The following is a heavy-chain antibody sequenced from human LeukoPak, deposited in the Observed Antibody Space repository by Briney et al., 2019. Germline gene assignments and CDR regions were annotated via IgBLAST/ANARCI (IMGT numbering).Heavy chain of an antibody. V-gene: IGHV4-30-4*01. D-gene: IGHD5-12*01. Sequence: SQTLSLTCTVSGGSISSGDYYWSWIRQPPGKGLEGIGYIYYSGTTYYNPSLKSRVIISIDTSKNQFSLKLSSVTAADTAVYYCASGYETGYYFDYWGQGILVTVSS. CDR2: IYYSGTT. J-gene: IGHJ4*02. CDR1: GGSISSGDYY. CDR3: ASGYETGYYFDY.